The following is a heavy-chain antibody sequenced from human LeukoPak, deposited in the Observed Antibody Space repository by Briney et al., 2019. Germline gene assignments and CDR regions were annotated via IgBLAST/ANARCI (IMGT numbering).Heavy chain of an antibody. J-gene: IGHJ4*02. D-gene: IGHD3-3*01. CDR1: GFTFSSYA. V-gene: IGHV3-23*01. CDR3: AREYDFWSGLSPPDY. CDR2: ISGSGGST. Sequence: GGSLRLSCAASGFTFSSYAMSWVRQAPGKGLEWVSAISGSGGSTYYADSVKGRFTISRDNAKNTVYLQMNSLRAEDTAVYYCAREYDFWSGLSPPDYWGQGTLVTVSS.